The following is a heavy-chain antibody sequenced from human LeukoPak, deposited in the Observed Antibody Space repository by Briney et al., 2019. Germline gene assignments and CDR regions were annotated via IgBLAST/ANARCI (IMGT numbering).Heavy chain of an antibody. J-gene: IGHJ4*02. CDR3: AKVPDHYYDSSGYLDY. V-gene: IGHV3-23*01. CDR1: GFTFSSYA. Sequence: GGSLRLSCAASGFTFSSYAMSWVRQAPGKGLECISGFSGSGGSTYYADSVKGRFTISRDNSKNTLYLQMNSLRAEDTAVHYCAKVPDHYYDSSGYLDYWGQGTLVTVSS. CDR2: FSGSGGST. D-gene: IGHD3-22*01.